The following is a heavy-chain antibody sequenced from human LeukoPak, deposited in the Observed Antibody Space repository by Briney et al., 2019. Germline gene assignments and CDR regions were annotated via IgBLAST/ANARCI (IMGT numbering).Heavy chain of an antibody. D-gene: IGHD3-10*01. V-gene: IGHV3-30*04. Sequence: PGGSLRLSCAASGFTSSGYAVHWVRQAPGKGLEWVAVISYDGSNKYYADSVKGRFTISRDNSKNTLYLQMNSLRAEDTAVYYCAKVSDFGDYYYMDVWGKGTTVTVSS. CDR3: AKVSDFGDYYYMDV. CDR1: GFTSSGYA. CDR2: ISYDGSNK. J-gene: IGHJ6*03.